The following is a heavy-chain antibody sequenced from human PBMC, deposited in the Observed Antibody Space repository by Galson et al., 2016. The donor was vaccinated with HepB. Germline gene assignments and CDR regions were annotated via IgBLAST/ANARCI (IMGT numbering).Heavy chain of an antibody. CDR2: IYPADSDT. CDR3: ARAYYDFWSNRTHQDCFDH. D-gene: IGHD3-3*01. J-gene: IGHJ4*02. V-gene: IGHV5-51*01. CDR1: GYSFTSYW. Sequence: QSGAEVKKPGESLKISCKGSGYSFTSYWIGWVRQMPGKGLEWMGIIYPADSDTRYSPSFQGQVTIPADKSISSAYLQWSSLKASDSAMYYCARAYYDFWSNRTHQDCFDHWGQGTLVTVSS.